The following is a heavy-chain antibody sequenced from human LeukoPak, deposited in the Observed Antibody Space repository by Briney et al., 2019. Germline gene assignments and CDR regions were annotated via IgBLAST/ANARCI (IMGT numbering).Heavy chain of an antibody. D-gene: IGHD4/OR15-4a*01. Sequence: GGSLRLSCAASGFTVSNNYMNWVRQAPGKGLEWVSLIYSGGDTHYADSVKGRFTVSRDSSKNTLYLQMNSLRAEDTAVYYCARDPPAVRTNTYAWGQGTLVTVSS. V-gene: IGHV3-66*01. CDR2: IYSGGDT. CDR3: ARDPPAVRTNTYA. J-gene: IGHJ5*02. CDR1: GFTVSNNY.